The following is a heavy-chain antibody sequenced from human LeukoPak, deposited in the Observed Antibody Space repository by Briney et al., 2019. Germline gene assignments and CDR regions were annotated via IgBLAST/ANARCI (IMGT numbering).Heavy chain of an antibody. CDR1: GGSISSYY. CDR2: IYISGSGST. CDR3: ARVIVSGSGSSKYYYYYMDV. J-gene: IGHJ6*03. Sequence: SETLSLTCTVSGGSISSYYWSWIRQPAGKGLEWIGRIYISGSGSTNYNPSLKSRVTMSVDTSKNQFSLKLSSVTAADTAVYYCARVIVSGSGSSKYYYYYMDVWGKGTTVTISS. D-gene: IGHD3-10*01. V-gene: IGHV4-4*07.